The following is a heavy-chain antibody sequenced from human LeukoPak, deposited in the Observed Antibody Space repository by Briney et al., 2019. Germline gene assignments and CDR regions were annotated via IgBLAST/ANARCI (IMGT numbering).Heavy chain of an antibody. CDR1: GGSISSYY. CDR3: AREYYGSGSYCFDY. J-gene: IGHJ4*02. Sequence: SETLSLTCTVSGGSISSYYWSWIRQPPGKGLEWIGYIYYSGSTNYNPSLKSRVTISVDTSKNQFSLKLSSVTAADTAVYYCAREYYGSGSYCFDYWGQGTLVTVSS. CDR2: IYYSGST. D-gene: IGHD3-10*01. V-gene: IGHV4-59*01.